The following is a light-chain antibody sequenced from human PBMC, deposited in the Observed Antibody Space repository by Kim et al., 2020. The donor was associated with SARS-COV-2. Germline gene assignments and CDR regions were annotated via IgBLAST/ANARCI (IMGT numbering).Light chain of an antibody. J-gene: IGKJ1*01. Sequence: ENVLTQSPDTLSLSPGERATLSCRASQSVSSNFLAWYQHKTVQAPRLLIYSASSRASGIPDRFSGSGSGTDFTLTISTLEPEDFAVYYCQQYATSPETFGQGTKVDIK. CDR1: QSVSSNF. V-gene: IGKV3-20*01. CDR3: QQYATSPET. CDR2: SAS.